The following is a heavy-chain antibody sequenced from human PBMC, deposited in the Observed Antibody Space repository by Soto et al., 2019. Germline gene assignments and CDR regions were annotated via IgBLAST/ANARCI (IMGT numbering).Heavy chain of an antibody. V-gene: IGHV3-23*01. J-gene: IGHJ6*02. CDR2: ISGSGGST. CDR1: GFTFSSYA. CDR3: ARGSQWELLYYYYYYGMDV. D-gene: IGHD1-26*01. Sequence: EVQLLESGGGLVQPGGSLRLSCAASGFTFSSYAMSWVRQAPGKGLEWVSAISGSGGSTYYADSVKGRFTISRDNSKNTLYLQMNSLRAEDTAVYYCARGSQWELLYYYYYYGMDVWGQGTTVTVSS.